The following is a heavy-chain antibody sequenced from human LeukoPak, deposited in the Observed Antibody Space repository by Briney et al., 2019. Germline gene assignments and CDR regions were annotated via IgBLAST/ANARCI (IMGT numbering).Heavy chain of an antibody. J-gene: IGHJ6*03. V-gene: IGHV4-4*07. CDR2: IYTSGST. D-gene: IGHD4-23*01. CDR3: ARESVVTGPYYYYMDV. CDR1: GGSISSYY. Sequence: SETLSLTCTVSGGSISSYYWSWIRQPAGKGLEWIGRIYTSGSTNYNPSLKSRVTMSVDTSKNQFSLKLSSVTAADTAVYYCARESVVTGPYYYYMDVWGKGTTVTISS.